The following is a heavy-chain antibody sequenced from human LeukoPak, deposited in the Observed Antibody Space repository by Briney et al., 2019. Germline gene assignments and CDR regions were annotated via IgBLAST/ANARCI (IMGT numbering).Heavy chain of an antibody. D-gene: IGHD6-13*01. J-gene: IGHJ6*02. V-gene: IGHV4-59*11. CDR1: GGSISSHY. CDR3: ARRGGIAASGTLRYYYYSGMDV. CDR2: IYYSGST. Sequence: KTSETLSLTCTVSGGSISSHYWSWIRQPPGKGLEWIGYIYYSGSTNYNPSLKSRVTISVDTSKNQFSLKLSSVTAADTAVYYCARRGGIAASGTLRYYYYSGMDVWGQGTTVTVSS.